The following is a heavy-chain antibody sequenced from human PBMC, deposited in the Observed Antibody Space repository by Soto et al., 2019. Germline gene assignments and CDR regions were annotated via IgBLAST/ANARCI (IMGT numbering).Heavy chain of an antibody. Sequence: ASETLSLTCTVSGGSISSSAYYWGWILQPPGKGLEWIWSIYYSGSTYYNPSLKSRFTISVDTSKNQFSLKLSSVTAADTAVYYCARWGYCSSTSCYGDAFDIWGQGTMVTVSS. CDR2: IYYSGST. V-gene: IGHV4-39*07. J-gene: IGHJ3*02. CDR1: GGSISSSAYY. CDR3: ARWGYCSSTSCYGDAFDI. D-gene: IGHD2-2*01.